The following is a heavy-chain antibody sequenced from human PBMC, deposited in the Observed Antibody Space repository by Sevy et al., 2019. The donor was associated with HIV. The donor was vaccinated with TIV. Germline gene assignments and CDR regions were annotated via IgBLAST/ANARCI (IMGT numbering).Heavy chain of an antibody. CDR1: GYTFTSYY. CDR2: INPSGGST. Sequence: ASVKVSCKASGYTFTSYYMHWVRQAPGQGLEWMGIINPSGGSTSYAQKFQGRVTMTRDTSTSTVYMELSSLRSEDTAMYYCARDGEITMVRGVVKLGGAFDIWGQGTMVTVSS. J-gene: IGHJ3*02. V-gene: IGHV1-46*01. D-gene: IGHD3-10*01. CDR3: ARDGEITMVRGVVKLGGAFDI.